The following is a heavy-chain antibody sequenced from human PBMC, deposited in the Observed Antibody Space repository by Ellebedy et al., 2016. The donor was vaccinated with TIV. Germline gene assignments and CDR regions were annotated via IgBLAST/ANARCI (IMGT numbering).Heavy chain of an antibody. D-gene: IGHD6-13*01. J-gene: IGHJ4*02. CDR2: VYYSGSP. Sequence: MPSETLSLTCTVSGGSIRSSIYYWAWIRQPPGKGLEWIASVYYSGSPYYSPSLRSRVTIFVDTSKNQFSLKLRSVTATDTAVYYCARKGRLAAAGTVDYFDYWGQGTLVAGSS. V-gene: IGHV4-39*01. CDR1: GGSIRSSIYY. CDR3: ARKGRLAAAGTVDYFDY.